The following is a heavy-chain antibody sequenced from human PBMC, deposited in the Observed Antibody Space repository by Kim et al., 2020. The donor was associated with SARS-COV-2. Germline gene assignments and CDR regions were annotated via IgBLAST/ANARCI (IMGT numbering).Heavy chain of an antibody. J-gene: IGHJ4*02. CDR3: ARARDSGSWCVDSFDS. CDR1: GYTFTNYA. CDR2: INTYTGKP. D-gene: IGHD1-26*01. Sequence: ASVKVSCKASGYTFTNYAMNWVRQAPGQGLEWMGWINTYTGKPTYAQGFTERFVFSLDTSVTAAYLQIIGLKTEDTAVYYCARARDSGSWCVDSFDSLGQ. V-gene: IGHV7-4-1*02.